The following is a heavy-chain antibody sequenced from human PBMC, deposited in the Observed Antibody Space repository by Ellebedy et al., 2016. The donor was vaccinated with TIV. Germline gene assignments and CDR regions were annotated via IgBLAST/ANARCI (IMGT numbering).Heavy chain of an antibody. J-gene: IGHJ2*01. D-gene: IGHD3-9*01. Sequence: GGSLRLXCAASGFTFSSFAMSWVRQAPGKGLEWVPAISGSGGSTYYADSVKGRFTISRDNSKNTLYLQMNSLRAEDTAVYYCATLRGYDILTGYLPRYFDLWGRGTLVTVSS. V-gene: IGHV3-23*01. CDR1: GFTFSSFA. CDR3: ATLRGYDILTGYLPRYFDL. CDR2: ISGSGGST.